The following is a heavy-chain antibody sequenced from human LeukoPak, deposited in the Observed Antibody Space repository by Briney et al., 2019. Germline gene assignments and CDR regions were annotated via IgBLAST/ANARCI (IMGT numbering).Heavy chain of an antibody. CDR1: GVTATSNY. CDR3: ARVRVPAAMGEYYFDY. J-gene: IGHJ4*02. CDR2: IYSGGST. Sequence: PGGSPRLSRAASGVTATSNYMSSVRQAPGKGLEWVSVIYSGGSTYYADSVKGRFTISIDNSKNTLYLQMNRLRAEDTAVYYFARVRVPAAMGEYYFDYWGQGTLVTVSS. D-gene: IGHD2-2*01. V-gene: IGHV3-53*01.